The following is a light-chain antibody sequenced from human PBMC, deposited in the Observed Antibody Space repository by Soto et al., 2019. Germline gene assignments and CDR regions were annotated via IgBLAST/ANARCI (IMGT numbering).Light chain of an antibody. CDR1: SSDVESYKY. CDR2: DVS. Sequence: QSALTQPASVSGSPGQSITISCTATSSDVESYKYVYWYQQHPGKVPRLIISDVSNRPSGVSNRFSGSKSGNTASLTISGLQAEDEADYYCSSYTRSSTYVFGTGTKVTVL. CDR3: SSYTRSSTYV. V-gene: IGLV2-14*01. J-gene: IGLJ1*01.